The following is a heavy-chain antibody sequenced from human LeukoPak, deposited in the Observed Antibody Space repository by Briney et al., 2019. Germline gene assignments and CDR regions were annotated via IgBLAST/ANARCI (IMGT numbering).Heavy chain of an antibody. Sequence: PGGSLRLSCAASGFTFSSYSMNWVRQAPGKGLEWVSAISGNGGSTYYADSVKGRFTISRDNSKNTLYLQMNSLRAEDTAIYYCATSDSNGYYPDAFHIWGQGTMVTVSS. D-gene: IGHD3-22*01. CDR3: ATSDSNGYYPDAFHI. V-gene: IGHV3-23*01. J-gene: IGHJ3*02. CDR2: ISGNGGST. CDR1: GFTFSSYS.